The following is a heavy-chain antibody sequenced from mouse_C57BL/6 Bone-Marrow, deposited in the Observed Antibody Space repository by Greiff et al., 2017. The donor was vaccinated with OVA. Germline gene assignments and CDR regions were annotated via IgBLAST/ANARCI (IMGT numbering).Heavy chain of an antibody. CDR3: ARGAYYSLDY. V-gene: IGHV1-26*01. CDR1: GYTFTDYY. CDR2: INPNNGGT. J-gene: IGHJ2*01. Sequence: EVQLQQSGPELVKPGASVKISCKASGYTFTDYYMNWVKQSHGKSLEWIGDINPNNGGTSYNQKFKGKATLTVDKSSSTAYMELRSLTSEDSAVYYCARGAYYSLDYWGQGTTLTVSS. D-gene: IGHD2-12*01.